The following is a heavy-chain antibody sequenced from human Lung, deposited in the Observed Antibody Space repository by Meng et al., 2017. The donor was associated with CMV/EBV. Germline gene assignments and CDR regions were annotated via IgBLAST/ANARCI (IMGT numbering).Heavy chain of an antibody. CDR3: ARVVTALWGYYFDY. CDR1: VGSISSSNW. CDR2: IYHSGST. D-gene: IGHD2-21*02. V-gene: IGHV4-4*02. J-gene: IGHJ4*02. Sequence: VQRQESGPGQVTPSGTLSLTCAASVGSISSSNWGSWVRQPPGKGLEWIGEIYHSGSTNYNPSLKSRVTISVDKSKNQFSLKLSSVTAADTAVYYCARVVTALWGYYFDYWGQGTLVTVSS.